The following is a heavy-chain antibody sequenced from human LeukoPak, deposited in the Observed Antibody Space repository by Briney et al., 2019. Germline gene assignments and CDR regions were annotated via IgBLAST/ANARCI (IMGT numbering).Heavy chain of an antibody. J-gene: IGHJ4*02. CDR2: IYPGDSDT. V-gene: IGHV5-51*01. D-gene: IGHD3-10*01. CDR3: ARRGSGSYYRDFFDY. CDR1: GYNFTRYW. Sequence: GESLKISCKGSGYNFTRYWIGWVRQMPGKGLESMGIIYPGDSDTRYSPSFQGQVTMSADKSISTAYLQWSSLKASDTAMYYCARRGSGSYYRDFFDYWGQGTLATVSS.